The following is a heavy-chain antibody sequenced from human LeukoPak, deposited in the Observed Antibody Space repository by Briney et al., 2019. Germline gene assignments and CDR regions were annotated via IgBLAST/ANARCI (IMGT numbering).Heavy chain of an antibody. V-gene: IGHV6-1*01. Sequence: SQTLSLTCAISGDSVSSNSAAWNWIRPSPSRGLEWLGRTYYRSKWYNDYAVSVKSRITINPDTSKNQFSLQLNSVTPEDTAVYYCARDGGATIPHFDYWGQGTLVTVSS. D-gene: IGHD1-26*01. CDR1: GDSVSSNSAA. J-gene: IGHJ4*02. CDR2: TYYRSKWYN. CDR3: ARDGGATIPHFDY.